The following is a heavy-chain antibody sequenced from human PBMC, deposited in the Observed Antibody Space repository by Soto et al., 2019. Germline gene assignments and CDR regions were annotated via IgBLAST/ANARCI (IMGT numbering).Heavy chain of an antibody. CDR3: AREGRHYYGSGTYYYGMDV. D-gene: IGHD3-10*01. J-gene: IGHJ6*02. CDR2: IYYSGST. V-gene: IGHV4-31*03. CDR1: GGSISSGGYY. Sequence: SETLSLTCTASGGSISSGGYYWSWIRQHPGKGLEWIGYIYYSGSTYYNPSLKSRVTISVDTSKNQFSLKLSSVTAADTAVYYCAREGRHYYGSGTYYYGMDVWGQGTTVTVSS.